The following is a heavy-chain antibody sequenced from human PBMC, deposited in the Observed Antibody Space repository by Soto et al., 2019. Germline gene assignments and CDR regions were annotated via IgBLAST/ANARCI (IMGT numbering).Heavy chain of an antibody. CDR3: AKERMGYYYGLDV. V-gene: IGHV3-30*18. Sequence: QVQLVESGGGVVQPGRSLRLSCAASGFTFTTYGSHWVRQAPGKGLEWVAVISSDGSKNYFADSVRGRFTISRDNSKNTVYLQINNVRAEDTAAYYCAKERMGYYYGLDVWGQGTTVVVSS. D-gene: IGHD6-13*01. J-gene: IGHJ6*02. CDR2: ISSDGSKN. CDR1: GFTFTTYG.